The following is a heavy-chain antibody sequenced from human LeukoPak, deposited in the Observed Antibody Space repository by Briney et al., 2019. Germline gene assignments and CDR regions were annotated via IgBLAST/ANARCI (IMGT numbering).Heavy chain of an antibody. D-gene: IGHD6-19*01. CDR2: IYYSGST. J-gene: IGHJ4*02. V-gene: IGHV4-39*07. CDR3: ARGPVYQYSSGWREGYFDY. Sequence: SETLSLICTVSGGSISSSSYYWGWIRQPPGKGLEWIGSIYYSGSTYYNPSLKSRVTISVDTSKNQFSLKLSSVTAADTAVYYCARGPVYQYSSGWREGYFDYWGQGTLVTVSS. CDR1: GGSISSSSYY.